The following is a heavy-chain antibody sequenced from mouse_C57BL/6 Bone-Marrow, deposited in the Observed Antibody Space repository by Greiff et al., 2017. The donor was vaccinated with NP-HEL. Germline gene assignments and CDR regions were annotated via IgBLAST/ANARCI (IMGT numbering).Heavy chain of an antibody. J-gene: IGHJ3*01. D-gene: IGHD2-3*01. CDR3: ASFDGYYFAWFAY. V-gene: IGHV1-7*01. Sequence: VQLQQSGAELAKPGPSVKLSCKASGYTFTSYWMHWVKQRPGQGLEWIGYINPSSGYTKYNQKFKDKATLTADKSSSTAYMQLSSLTYEDSAVYYCASFDGYYFAWFAYWGQGTLVTVSA. CDR1: GYTFTSYW. CDR2: INPSSGYT.